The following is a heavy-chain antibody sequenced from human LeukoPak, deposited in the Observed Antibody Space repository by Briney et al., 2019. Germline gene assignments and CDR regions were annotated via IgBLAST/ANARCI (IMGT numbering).Heavy chain of an antibody. CDR3: ARARPPLLHYDILAGYYSVFDY. D-gene: IGHD3-9*01. CDR2: IIPMFGTA. Sequence: ASVKVSCKASRGTFSSYAISWVRQAPGQGLEWMGGIIPMFGTANYAQKFQGRVTITADKSTNTAYMELSSLRSEDTAVYYCARARPPLLHYDILAGYYSVFDYWGQGTLVTVSS. J-gene: IGHJ4*02. V-gene: IGHV1-69*06. CDR1: RGTFSSYA.